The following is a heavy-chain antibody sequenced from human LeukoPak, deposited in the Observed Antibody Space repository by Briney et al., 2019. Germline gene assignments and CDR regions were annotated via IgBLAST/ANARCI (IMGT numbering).Heavy chain of an antibody. CDR1: GFTVSSNH. Sequence: GGSLRLSCAASGFTVSSNHMSWVRQAPGKGLEWVSVIYSGGSTYYADSVKGRFTISRDNSKNTLYLQMNSLRAEDTAVYYCAREGRDGYNFDYWGQGTLVTVSS. D-gene: IGHD5-24*01. CDR3: AREGRDGYNFDY. CDR2: IYSGGST. V-gene: IGHV3-66*01. J-gene: IGHJ4*02.